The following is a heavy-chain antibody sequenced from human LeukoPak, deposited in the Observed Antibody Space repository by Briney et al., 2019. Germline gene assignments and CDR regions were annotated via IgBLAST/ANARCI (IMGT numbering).Heavy chain of an antibody. CDR3: AKDWKVSWLVDAFDI. D-gene: IGHD6-19*01. CDR2: IKQDGSEK. CDR1: GFTFSSYW. V-gene: IGHV3-7*03. J-gene: IGHJ3*02. Sequence: GGPLRLSCAASGFTFSSYWMSWVRQAPGKGLEWVANIKQDGSEKYYVDSVKGRFTISRDSAKNSLYLQMNSLRAEDTAVYYCAKDWKVSWLVDAFDIWGQGTMVTVSS.